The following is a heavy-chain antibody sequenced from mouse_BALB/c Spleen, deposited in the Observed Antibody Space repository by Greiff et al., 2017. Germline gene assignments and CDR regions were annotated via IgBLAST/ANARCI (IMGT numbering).Heavy chain of an antibody. J-gene: IGHJ3*01. CDR3: TRNRPNYYGSSWFAY. CDR2: IDPETGGT. D-gene: IGHD1-1*01. CDR1: GYTFTDYE. V-gene: IGHV1-15*01. Sequence: QVQLQQSGAELVRPGASVTLSCKASGYTFTDYEMHWVKQTPVHGLEWIGAIDPETGGTAYNQKFKGKATLTADKSSSTAYMELRSLTSEDSAVYYCTRNRPNYYGSSWFAYWGQGTLVTVSA.